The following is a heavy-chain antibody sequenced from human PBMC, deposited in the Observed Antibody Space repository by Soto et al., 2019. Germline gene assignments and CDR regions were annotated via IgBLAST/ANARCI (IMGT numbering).Heavy chain of an antibody. CDR1: GFTFNNFA. V-gene: IGHV3-23*01. CDR2: ISSDGDLR. Sequence: VHLLGSGGDLVKPGGSLRLSCEVSGFTFNNFAMSWVRQSPGKGLEWVSTISSDGDLRHYAESVKGRFTISRDNSKSSLFLKMNSLRAEDTALYFCAKVRQRFLDILTGATNFDSWGQGTLVTVSS. CDR3: AKVRQRFLDILTGATNFDS. D-gene: IGHD3-9*01. J-gene: IGHJ4*02.